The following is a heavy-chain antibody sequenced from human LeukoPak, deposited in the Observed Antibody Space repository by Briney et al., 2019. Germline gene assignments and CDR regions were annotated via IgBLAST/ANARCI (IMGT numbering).Heavy chain of an antibody. CDR3: AGVIQLTYMDV. D-gene: IGHD3-16*01. J-gene: IGHJ6*03. CDR2: ISSSGSII. Sequence: TGGSLRLSCAVSGFTFSGYEMNWVRQAPGKGLEWVSYISSSGSIIYYAGSVKGRFTVSRDNPKNSLFLQMNSLRAEDTAVYFCAGVIQLTYMDVWGKGTTVTVSS. CDR1: GFTFSGYE. V-gene: IGHV3-48*03.